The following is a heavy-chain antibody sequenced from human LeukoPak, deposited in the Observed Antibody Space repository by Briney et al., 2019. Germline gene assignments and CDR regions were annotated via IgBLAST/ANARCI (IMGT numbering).Heavy chain of an antibody. CDR2: IYYSGTT. CDR1: GASIRSYY. Sequence: SETLALTCTVSGASIRSYYWSWIRQSRGKGLEWVVCIYYSGTTKYNPSLKSRVTISIDTSKNQFSLQVNSVTAADTAVYYCARGQALRCSTGWYVNWLDPWGQGTLVTVSS. V-gene: IGHV4-59*01. CDR3: ARGQALRCSTGWYVNWLDP. J-gene: IGHJ5*02. D-gene: IGHD6-19*01.